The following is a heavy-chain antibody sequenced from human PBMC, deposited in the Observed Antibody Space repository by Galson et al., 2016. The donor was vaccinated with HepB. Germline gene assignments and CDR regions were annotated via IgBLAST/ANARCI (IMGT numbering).Heavy chain of an antibody. CDR3: AKHRGDYSFDY. Sequence: SLRLSCAASGFTFDDYTMHWIRQPPGKGLEWVSLVTWEGATTYYAASVKGRFTVSRDNSKNSLYLQMNNLRTEDTAFYYCAKHRGDYSFDYWGQGTLVTVSS. D-gene: IGHD4-17*01. J-gene: IGHJ4*02. CDR1: GFTFDDYT. V-gene: IGHV3-43*01. CDR2: VTWEGATT.